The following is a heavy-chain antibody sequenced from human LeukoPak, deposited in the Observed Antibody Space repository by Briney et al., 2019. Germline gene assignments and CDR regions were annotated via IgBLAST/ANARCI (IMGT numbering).Heavy chain of an antibody. V-gene: IGHV3-20*04. Sequence: PGGSLRLSCAASGFTFDDYGMSWVRQAPGKGLEWVSGINWNGGSTGYADSVKGRFTISRDNAKNSLYLQMNSLRAEDTAVYYCARDLLYSSSWYGGYFDYWGQGTLVTVSS. CDR3: ARDLLYSSSWYGGYFDY. J-gene: IGHJ4*02. CDR1: GFTFDDYG. D-gene: IGHD6-13*01. CDR2: INWNGGST.